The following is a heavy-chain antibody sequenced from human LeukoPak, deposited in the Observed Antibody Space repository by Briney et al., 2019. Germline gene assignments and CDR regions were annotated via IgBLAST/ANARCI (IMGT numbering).Heavy chain of an antibody. CDR1: GGSFSGYY. J-gene: IGHJ5*02. CDR2: INHSGST. D-gene: IGHD6-13*01. CDR3: AREFHSSSWYLAWFDP. V-gene: IGHV4-34*01. Sequence: APETLSLTCAVYGGSFSGYYWSWIRQPPGKGLEWIGEINHSGSTNYNPSLKSRVTISVDTSKNQFSLKLSSVTAADTAVYYCAREFHSSSWYLAWFDPWGQGTLVTVSS.